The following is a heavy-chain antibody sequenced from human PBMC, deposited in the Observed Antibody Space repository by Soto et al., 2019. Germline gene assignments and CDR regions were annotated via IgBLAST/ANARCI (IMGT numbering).Heavy chain of an antibody. Sequence: LSLTCAVSGGSISSGGYSWSWIRQPPGKGLEWTGYIYHSGSTYYNPSLKSRVTISVDRSKNQFSLKLSSVTAADTAVYYCARLDFRRNWFDPWGQGTLVTVS. CDR1: GGSISSGGYS. D-gene: IGHD3-3*01. CDR2: IYHSGST. V-gene: IGHV4-30-2*01. J-gene: IGHJ5*02. CDR3: ARLDFRRNWFDP.